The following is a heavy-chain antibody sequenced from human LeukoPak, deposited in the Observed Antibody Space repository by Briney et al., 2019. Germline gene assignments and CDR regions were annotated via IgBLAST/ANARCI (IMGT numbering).Heavy chain of an antibody. Sequence: GGSLTLSCAASGFTFSSYEMNWVRQAPGKGLEWVSYISSSGSTIYYADSVKGRFTISRDNAKNSLYLQMNSLRAEDTAVYYCVVVVAAMDFDYWGQGTLVTVSS. J-gene: IGHJ4*02. D-gene: IGHD2-15*01. CDR2: ISSSGSTI. V-gene: IGHV3-48*03. CDR1: GFTFSSYE. CDR3: VVVVAAMDFDY.